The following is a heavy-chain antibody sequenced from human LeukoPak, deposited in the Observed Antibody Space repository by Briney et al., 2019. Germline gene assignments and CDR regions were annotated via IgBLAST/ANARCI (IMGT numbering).Heavy chain of an antibody. D-gene: IGHD3-22*01. CDR2: ISSSGSTI. V-gene: IGHV3-11*01. CDR1: GFTFSDYY. CDR3: ARVLIVVVINGMDV. J-gene: IGHJ6*02. Sequence: GGSLRLSCAASGFTFSDYYMSWIRQAPGKGLEWVSYISSSGSTIYYADSVKGRFTISRDNAKNSLYLQMNSLRAEDTAVYYCARVLIVVVINGMDVWGQGTTVTVSS.